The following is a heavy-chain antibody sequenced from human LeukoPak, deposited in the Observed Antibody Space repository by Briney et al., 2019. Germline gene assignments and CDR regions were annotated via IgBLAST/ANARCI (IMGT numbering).Heavy chain of an antibody. J-gene: IGHJ4*02. CDR1: GFTFSSYA. CDR2: ISGSGGST. Sequence: GGSLRLSCAASGFTFSSYAMSWVRQAPGKGLEWVSAISGSGGSTYYADSVKGRFTISRDNSKNTLYLQVNSLRAEDTAIYYCAKDVSYYDSSGYPGDYWGQGALVTVSS. V-gene: IGHV3-23*01. D-gene: IGHD3-22*01. CDR3: AKDVSYYDSSGYPGDY.